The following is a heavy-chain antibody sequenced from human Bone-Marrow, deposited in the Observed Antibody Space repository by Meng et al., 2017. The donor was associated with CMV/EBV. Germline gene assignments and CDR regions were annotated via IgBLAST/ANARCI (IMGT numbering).Heavy chain of an antibody. D-gene: IGHD1-7*01. V-gene: IGHV3-21*01. CDR2: ISSSSSYI. J-gene: IGHJ4*02. CDR3: ARAATGTTEEDDY. Sequence: GGSLRLSCAASGFTFSSYSMNWVRQAPGKGLEWVSSISSSSSYIYYADSVKGRFTISRDNAKNSLYLQMNSLRAEDTAVYYCARAATGTTEEDDYWGQGTRVTGSS. CDR1: GFTFSSYS.